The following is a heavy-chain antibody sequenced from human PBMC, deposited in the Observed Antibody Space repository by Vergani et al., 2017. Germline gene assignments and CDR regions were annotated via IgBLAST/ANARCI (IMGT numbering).Heavy chain of an antibody. D-gene: IGHD6-25*01. CDR3: AREESGYYFDY. J-gene: IGHJ4*02. Sequence: QVQLQQWGPGLVKPSETLSLTCTVSGGSISSSSYYWGWIRQPPGKGLEWIGSIYYSGSTNYNPSLKSRVTISVDTSKNQFSLKLSSVTAADTAVYYCAREESGYYFDYWGQGTLVTVSS. CDR1: GGSISSSSYY. CDR2: IYYSGST. V-gene: IGHV4-39*07.